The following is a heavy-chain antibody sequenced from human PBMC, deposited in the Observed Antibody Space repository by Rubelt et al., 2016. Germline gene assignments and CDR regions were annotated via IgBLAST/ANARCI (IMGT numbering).Heavy chain of an antibody. CDR3: ARDNSERQLVSSWFDP. CDR1: GFTFSSYW. V-gene: IGHV4-59*12. CDR2: TYYDGTT. J-gene: IGHJ5*02. D-gene: IGHD3-10*01. Sequence: VQLVESGGGLVQPGGSLRLSCAASGFTFSSYWMSWIRQPPGKGLEWIGTTYYDGTTYYTSSLTSRVTISVDTSKNQFSLELTSVTASYTAIDYCARDNSERQLVSSWFDPWGQGTLVTVSS.